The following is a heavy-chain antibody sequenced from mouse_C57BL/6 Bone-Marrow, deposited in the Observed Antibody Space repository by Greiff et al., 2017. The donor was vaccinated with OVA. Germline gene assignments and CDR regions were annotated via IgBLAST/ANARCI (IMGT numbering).Heavy chain of an antibody. CDR2: ISSGGSYT. V-gene: IGHV5-6*02. D-gene: IGHD1-1*01. CDR1: GFTFSSYG. Sequence: TLVESGGDLVKPGGSLKLSCAASGFTFSSYGMSWVRQTPDKRLEWVATISSGGSYTYYPDSVKGRFTISRDNAKNTLYLQMSSLKSEDTAMDYCARPDYYGSSYPWFAYWGQGTLVTVSA. J-gene: IGHJ3*01. CDR3: ARPDYYGSSYPWFAY.